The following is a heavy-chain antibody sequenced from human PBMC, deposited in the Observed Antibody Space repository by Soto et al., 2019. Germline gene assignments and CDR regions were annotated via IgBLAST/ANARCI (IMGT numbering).Heavy chain of an antibody. D-gene: IGHD2-15*01. V-gene: IGHV3-23*01. CDR2: ISGSGGST. CDR3: AKRYCSGGTCYYLDY. CDR1: GFTFSSYT. Sequence: EVQLLESGGDLVQPGGSLRLSCAASGFTFSSYTMSWVRQAPGKGLEWVSVISGSGGSTYYADSVKGRFTISRDNSKNTLYLQMNSLRAEDTAVYYCAKRYCSGGTCYYLDYWGQGTLVTVSS. J-gene: IGHJ4*02.